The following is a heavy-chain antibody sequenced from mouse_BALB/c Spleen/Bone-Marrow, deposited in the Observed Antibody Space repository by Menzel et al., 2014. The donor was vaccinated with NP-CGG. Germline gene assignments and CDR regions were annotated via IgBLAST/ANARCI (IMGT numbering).Heavy chain of an antibody. CDR1: GFTFRSFG. CDR3: VRGGYYVPSYFDS. CDR2: ISGGTSTI. V-gene: IGHV5-17*02. D-gene: IGHD2-3*01. J-gene: IGHJ2*01. Sequence: EVQLQQSGGGLVQPGGSRKLSCAASGFTFRSFGTHWARQAPEKGLEWVAYISGGTSTIYYADTVKGRFTISRDNPNNTLFLQMTSLRSEDTAMYYCVRGGYYVPSYFDSWGQGTTLTVSS.